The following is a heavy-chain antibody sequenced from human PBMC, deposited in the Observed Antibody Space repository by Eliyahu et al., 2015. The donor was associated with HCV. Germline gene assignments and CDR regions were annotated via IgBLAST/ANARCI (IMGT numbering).Heavy chain of an antibody. V-gene: IGHV1-18*04. J-gene: IGHJ4*02. CDR2: ISTYNGET. CDR1: GYTFTNXD. Sequence: QVQLVQSGAEVRKPGXSVKVSCXASGYTFTNXDVSWVRQAPGQGLEWMGRISTYNGETKYAERFQGRVTMTTGTSTSTAYMEXRSLRSDDTAVYWCARGGWFGDNWGQGTLVTVSS. CDR3: ARGGWFGDN. D-gene: IGHD3-10*01.